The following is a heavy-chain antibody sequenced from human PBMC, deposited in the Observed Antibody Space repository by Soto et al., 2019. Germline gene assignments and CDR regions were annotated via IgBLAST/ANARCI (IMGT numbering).Heavy chain of an antibody. CDR2: ISGSGGST. Sequence: SLRLSCAASGFTFSSYAMSWVRQAPGKGLEWVSAISGSGGSTYYADSVKGRFTISRDNSKNTPYLQMNSLRAEDTAVYYCAKDPDFDFWSGYFGYWGQGTLVTVSS. J-gene: IGHJ4*02. D-gene: IGHD3-3*01. CDR3: AKDPDFDFWSGYFGY. V-gene: IGHV3-23*01. CDR1: GFTFSSYA.